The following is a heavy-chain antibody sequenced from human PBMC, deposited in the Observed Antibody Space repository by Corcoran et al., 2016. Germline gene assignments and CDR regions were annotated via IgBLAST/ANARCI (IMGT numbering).Heavy chain of an antibody. CDR3: ARGTRGERAFDI. CDR2: IGTAGDT. V-gene: IGHV3-13*01. Sequence: EVQLVESGGGLVQPGGSPRLSCAASGFTFSSYDMHWVRQATGKGLEWVSAIGTAGDTYYPGSVKGRFTISRENAKNSLYLQMNSLRAGDTAVYYCARGTRGERAFDIWGQGTMVTVSS. CDR1: GFTFSSYD. D-gene: IGHD1-1*01. J-gene: IGHJ3*02.